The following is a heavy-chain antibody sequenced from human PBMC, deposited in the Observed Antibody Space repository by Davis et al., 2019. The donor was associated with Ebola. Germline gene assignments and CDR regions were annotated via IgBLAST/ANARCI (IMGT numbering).Heavy chain of an antibody. Sequence: GESLKISCAASGFTVSSNYMSWVRQAPGKGLEWVSVIYSGGSTYYADSVKGRFTISRHNSKNTLYLQMNSLRAEDTAVYYCARSPGYCSGGSCSTPYYYGMDVWGQGTTVTVSS. CDR2: IYSGGST. CDR3: ARSPGYCSGGSCSTPYYYGMDV. D-gene: IGHD2-15*01. CDR1: GFTVSSNY. J-gene: IGHJ6*02. V-gene: IGHV3-53*04.